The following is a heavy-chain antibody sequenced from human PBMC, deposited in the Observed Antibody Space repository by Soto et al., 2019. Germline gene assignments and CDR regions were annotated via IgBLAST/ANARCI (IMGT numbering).Heavy chain of an antibody. Sequence: EVQLVESGGGLVQPGGSLRLSCAASGFTFSSYWMHWVRQAPGKGLMWVSRINSDGSSTSYADSVKGRFTISRDNAKNTLYLQMNSLRAEDTAVYYCARFGISRRGYSYHGENDYWGQGTLVTVSS. J-gene: IGHJ4*02. CDR1: GFTFSSYW. CDR3: ARFGISRRGYSYHGENDY. D-gene: IGHD5-18*01. V-gene: IGHV3-74*01. CDR2: INSDGSST.